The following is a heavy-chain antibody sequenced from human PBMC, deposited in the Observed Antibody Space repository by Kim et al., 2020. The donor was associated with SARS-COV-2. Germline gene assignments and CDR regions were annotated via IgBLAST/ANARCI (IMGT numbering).Heavy chain of an antibody. D-gene: IGHD6-13*01. V-gene: IGHV1-8*01. Sequence: ASVKVSCKASGYTFTSYDINWVRQATGQGLEWMGWMNPNSGNTGYAQKFQGRVTMTRNTSISTAYMELSSLRSEDTAVYYCARGQLYSSSWYNYYYYGIDVWGQGTTVTVSS. CDR2: MNPNSGNT. CDR3: ARGQLYSSSWYNYYYYGIDV. J-gene: IGHJ6*02. CDR1: GYTFTSYD.